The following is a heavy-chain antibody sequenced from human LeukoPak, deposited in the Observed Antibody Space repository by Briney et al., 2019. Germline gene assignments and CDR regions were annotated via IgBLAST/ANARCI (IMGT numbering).Heavy chain of an antibody. CDR2: IKSDGSST. CDR3: ARGGDTSNWYPGYFDY. Sequence: GGSLRLSCAASGFTFSNYWMHWVRQAPGKGPVGVSRIKSDGSSTRFADSVQGRFTISRDNGKNTVYLQMNSLRAEDTAVYYCARGGDTSNWYPGYFDYWGQGALVTVSS. J-gene: IGHJ4*02. CDR1: GFTFSNYW. V-gene: IGHV3-74*01. D-gene: IGHD6-13*01.